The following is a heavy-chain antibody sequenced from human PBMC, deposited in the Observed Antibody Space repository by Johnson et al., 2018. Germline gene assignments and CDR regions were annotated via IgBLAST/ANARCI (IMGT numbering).Heavy chain of an antibody. V-gene: IGHV1-58*01. CDR3: AARSGSHQYYYDSSGYPDAFDI. Sequence: QLVESGPEVKKPGTSVKVSCKASGFTFTSSAVQWVRQARGQRLEWIGWIVVGSGNTNYAQKFQERVTITRDMSTSTAYMELSSLRSGDTAVDFCAARSGSHQYYYDSSGYPDAFDIWGQGTMVTVSS. CDR1: GFTFTSSA. CDR2: IVVGSGNT. D-gene: IGHD3-22*01. J-gene: IGHJ3*02.